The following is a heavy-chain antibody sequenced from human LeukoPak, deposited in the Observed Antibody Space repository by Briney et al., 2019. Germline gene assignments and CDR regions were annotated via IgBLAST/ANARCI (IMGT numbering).Heavy chain of an antibody. J-gene: IGHJ5*02. CDR1: GYTLTGYY. D-gene: IGHD3-16*02. Sequence: ASVKVSCKASGYTLTGYYMHWVRQAPGQGLEWMGWMNPNSGGTKYAQKFQGRVTMTRDTSISTAYMELSRLRSDDTAMYYCARDKLGLGQLSLYDQWGQGTLVTVFS. CDR3: ARDKLGLGQLSLYDQ. CDR2: MNPNSGGT. V-gene: IGHV1-2*02.